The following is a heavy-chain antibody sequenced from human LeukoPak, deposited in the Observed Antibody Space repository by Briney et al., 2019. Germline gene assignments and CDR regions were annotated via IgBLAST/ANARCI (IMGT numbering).Heavy chain of an antibody. CDR2: LTQFFRRT. V-gene: IGHV1-69*05. CDR3: ARTPSVGARGLD. J-gene: IGHJ4*02. D-gene: IGHD1-26*01. Sequence: GASVKVSCKASGGSFKTYPISWVRQAPGQGLEWMGGLTQFFRRTNYTQKFQGRLIISTDESYSTAYMELSRLRSDDTAVYYCARTPSVGARGLDWGQGTLVTVSS. CDR1: GGSFKTYP.